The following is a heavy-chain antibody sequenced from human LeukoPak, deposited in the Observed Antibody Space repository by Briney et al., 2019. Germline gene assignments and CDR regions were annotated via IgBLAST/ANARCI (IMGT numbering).Heavy chain of an antibody. CDR3: APTAEAYTSWWKV. Sequence: ASVKVSCKASGYTFTDDYMHWVRQAPGQGLEFMGWINPDSGFTNYAQKFQGRVTMTRDTSISTAYLEVRSLTSDDTAVYYCAPTAEAYTSWWKVWGQGTLVTLSS. D-gene: IGHD2-2*01. V-gene: IGHV1-2*02. CDR1: GYTFTDDY. CDR2: INPDSGFT. J-gene: IGHJ4*02.